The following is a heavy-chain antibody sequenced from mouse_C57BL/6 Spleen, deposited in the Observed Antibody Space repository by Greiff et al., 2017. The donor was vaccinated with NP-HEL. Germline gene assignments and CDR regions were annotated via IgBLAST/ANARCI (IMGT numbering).Heavy chain of an antibody. CDR2: INPNNGGT. Sequence: EVQLQESGPELVKPGASVKIPCKASGYTFTDYNMDWVKQSHGKSLEWIGDINPNNGGTIYNQKFKGKATLTVDKSSSTAYMELRSLTSEDTAVYYCARSRYDYDVGFAYWGQGTLVTVSA. J-gene: IGHJ3*01. V-gene: IGHV1-18*01. CDR3: ARSRYDYDVGFAY. CDR1: GYTFTDYN. D-gene: IGHD2-4*01.